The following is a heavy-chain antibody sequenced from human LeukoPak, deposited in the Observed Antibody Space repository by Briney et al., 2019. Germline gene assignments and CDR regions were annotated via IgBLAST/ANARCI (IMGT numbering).Heavy chain of an antibody. Sequence: SETLSLSCTVSGGSISSSSYYWGWIRQPPGKGLEGIGSIYYSGSTYYNPSLKSRVTISVDTSKNQFSLKLSSVTAADTAVYYCARGYSYGYGPVDYWGQGTLVTVSS. V-gene: IGHV4-39*07. J-gene: IGHJ4*02. CDR1: GGSISSSSYY. CDR2: IYYSGST. CDR3: ARGYSYGYGPVDY. D-gene: IGHD5-18*01.